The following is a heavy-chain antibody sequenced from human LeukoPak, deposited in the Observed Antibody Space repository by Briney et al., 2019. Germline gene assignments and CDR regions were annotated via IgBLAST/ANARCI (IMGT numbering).Heavy chain of an antibody. CDR3: ARGLLKRGAVAVPYAFDI. Sequence: TSETLSLTCTVSGGSISSGGYYWSWIRQHPGKGLEWSGYIYYSGSTYYNPSLKSRVTISVDTSKNQFSLKLSSVTAADTAVYYCARGLLKRGAVAVPYAFDIWGQGTMVTVSS. V-gene: IGHV4-31*03. CDR2: IYYSGST. J-gene: IGHJ3*02. CDR1: GGSISSGGYY. D-gene: IGHD6-19*01.